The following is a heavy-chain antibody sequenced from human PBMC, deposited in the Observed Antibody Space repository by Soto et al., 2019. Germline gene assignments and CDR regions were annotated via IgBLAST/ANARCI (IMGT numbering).Heavy chain of an antibody. Sequence: SETPSLTCTVSGGSITSHYWNWIRQPPGKGLEWIGFFYYSGSTNYNPSLKSRVTIPVDTSKNQFSLKLSSVTAADTAVYYCARADYSGNYFGWLDPWGQGTLVTVSS. CDR2: FYYSGST. V-gene: IGHV4-59*11. CDR3: ARADYSGNYFGWLDP. J-gene: IGHJ5*02. D-gene: IGHD1-26*01. CDR1: GGSITSHY.